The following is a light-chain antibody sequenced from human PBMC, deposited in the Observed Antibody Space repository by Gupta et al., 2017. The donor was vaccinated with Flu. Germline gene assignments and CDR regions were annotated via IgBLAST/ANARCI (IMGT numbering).Light chain of an antibody. J-gene: IGKJ4*01. Sequence: ATPSVSPWERATFSCRVMHSVRSNLVWYKQKPGQAPRLLIYGACTSDTGIPARFSGSGSGTELTLTISSRQSEDFAVYYCQQYDNWPPLTFGGGTKVEIK. CDR2: GAC. V-gene: IGKV3-15*01. CDR1: HSVRSN. CDR3: QQYDNWPPLT.